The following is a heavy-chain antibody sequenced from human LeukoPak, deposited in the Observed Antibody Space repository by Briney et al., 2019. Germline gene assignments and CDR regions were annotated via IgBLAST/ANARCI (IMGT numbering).Heavy chain of an antibody. Sequence: SETLSLTCTVSGGSISSSSYYWGWIRQPPGKGLEWIGSIYYSGSTYYNPSLKSRVTISVDTSKNQFSLKLSSVTAADTAVYYCASAAYDSSGPPAFDIWGQGTMVTVSS. V-gene: IGHV4-39*01. CDR3: ASAAYDSSGPPAFDI. D-gene: IGHD3-22*01. CDR2: IYYSGST. J-gene: IGHJ3*02. CDR1: GGSISSSSYY.